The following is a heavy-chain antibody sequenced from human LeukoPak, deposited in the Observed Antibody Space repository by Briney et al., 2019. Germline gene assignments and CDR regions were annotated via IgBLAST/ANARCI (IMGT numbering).Heavy chain of an antibody. D-gene: IGHD1-1*01. CDR2: ISYDGSNK. CDR1: GFTFSSYA. J-gene: IGHJ4*02. CDR3: ARAGTPPFFDY. Sequence: PGGSLRLSCAASGFTFSSYAMHWVRQAPGKGLEWVAVISYDGSNKYYADSVKGRFTISRDNSKNTLYLQMNSLRAEDTAVYYCARAGTPPFFDYWGQGTLVTVSS. V-gene: IGHV3-30-3*01.